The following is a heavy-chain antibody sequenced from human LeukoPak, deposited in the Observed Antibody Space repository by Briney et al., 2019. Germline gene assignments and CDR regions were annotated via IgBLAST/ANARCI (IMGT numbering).Heavy chain of an antibody. J-gene: IGHJ6*02. V-gene: IGHV4-31*03. CDR2: IYYSGST. D-gene: IGHD6-6*01. CDR1: GGSISSGGYY. Sequence: SETLSLTCTVSGGSISSGGYYWSWIRQHPGKGLEWIGYIYYSGSTYYNPSLKSRVIISVETSKNQFSLKLSSVTAADTAVYYCASRQQLVGYYYYGMDVWGQGTTVTVSS. CDR3: ASRQQLVGYYYYGMDV.